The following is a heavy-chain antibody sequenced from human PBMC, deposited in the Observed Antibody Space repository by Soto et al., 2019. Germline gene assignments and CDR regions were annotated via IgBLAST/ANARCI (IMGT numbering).Heavy chain of an antibody. CDR3: ARQRTTVVTQAYFDH. Sequence: LSLTCIVSGESISSSSYYWGWIRQPPGKGLEWIGSIYYSGRTYYNPSFKSRVTISIDTSKNQFSLKLSSVTATDTAIYYCARQRTTVVTQAYFDHWGQGALVTVSS. V-gene: IGHV4-39*01. J-gene: IGHJ4*02. D-gene: IGHD2-21*02. CDR1: GESISSSSYY. CDR2: IYYSGRT.